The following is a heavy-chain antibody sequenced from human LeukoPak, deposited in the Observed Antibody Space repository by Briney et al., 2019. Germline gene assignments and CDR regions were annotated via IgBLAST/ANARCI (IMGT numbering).Heavy chain of an antibody. CDR1: GFTFSSYS. D-gene: IGHD2-15*01. V-gene: IGHV3-21*01. Sequence: PGGSLRLSCAASGFTFSSYSMNWVRQAPGKGLEWVSSISSSSSYIYYADSVKGRFTISRDNAKNSLYLQMNSLRVEDTAVYYCAREGLDCSGGSCYTPTTSPRFDYWGQGTLVTVSS. J-gene: IGHJ4*02. CDR2: ISSSSSYI. CDR3: AREGLDCSGGSCYTPTTSPRFDY.